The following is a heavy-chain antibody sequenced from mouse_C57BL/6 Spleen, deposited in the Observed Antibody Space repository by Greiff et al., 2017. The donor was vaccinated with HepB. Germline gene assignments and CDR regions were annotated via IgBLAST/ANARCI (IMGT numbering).Heavy chain of an antibody. D-gene: IGHD1-1*01. Sequence: QVQLKQSGAELARPGASVKLSCKASGYTFTSYGISWVKQRTGQGLEWIGEIYPRSGNTYYNEKFKGKATLTADKSSSTAYMELRSLTSEDSAVYFCARPVVGREYYFDYWGQGTTLTVSS. CDR2: IYPRSGNT. CDR1: GYTFTSYG. J-gene: IGHJ2*01. V-gene: IGHV1-81*01. CDR3: ARPVVGREYYFDY.